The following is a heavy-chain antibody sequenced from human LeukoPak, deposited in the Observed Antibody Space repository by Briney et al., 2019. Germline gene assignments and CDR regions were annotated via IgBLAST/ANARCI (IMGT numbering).Heavy chain of an antibody. CDR3: ARWVAAAGTSYYYYYYMDV. V-gene: IGHV1-69*06. Sequence: ASVKVSCKASGYTFTSYDINWVRQATGQGLEWMGGIIPIFGTANYAQKFQGRVTITADKSTSTAYMELSSLRSEDTAVYYCARWVAAAGTSYYYYYYMDVWGKGTTVTISS. CDR1: GYTFTSYD. CDR2: IIPIFGTA. J-gene: IGHJ6*03. D-gene: IGHD6-13*01.